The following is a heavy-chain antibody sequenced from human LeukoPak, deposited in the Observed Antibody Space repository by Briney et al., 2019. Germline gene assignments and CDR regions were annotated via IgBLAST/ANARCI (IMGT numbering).Heavy chain of an antibody. Sequence: SQTLSLTCSVSSDSIYGSSHYWAWIRQPPGKGLEWVASIYYDGSAYYSPSLKSRVTISIDTSKNQFSLRLKSATAADTAVYYCARLERSYVDFWGQGTLVTVSS. D-gene: IGHD1-1*01. J-gene: IGHJ4*02. CDR2: IYYDGSA. CDR1: SDSIYGSSHY. V-gene: IGHV4-39*01. CDR3: ARLERSYVDF.